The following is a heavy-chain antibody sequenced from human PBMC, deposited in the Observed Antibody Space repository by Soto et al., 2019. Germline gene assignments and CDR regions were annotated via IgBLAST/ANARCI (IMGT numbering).Heavy chain of an antibody. CDR3: AKFYCSGGSCYSYFDY. Sequence: EVQLLESGGGLVQPGGSLRLSCAASGFTFSSYAMSWVRQAPGKGLVWVSAISGSGGSTYYADSVKGRFTISRDNSKNTLYLQMNSLRAEDTAVYYCAKFYCSGGSCYSYFDYWGQGTLVTVSS. D-gene: IGHD2-15*01. CDR1: GFTFSSYA. V-gene: IGHV3-23*01. CDR2: ISGSGGST. J-gene: IGHJ4*02.